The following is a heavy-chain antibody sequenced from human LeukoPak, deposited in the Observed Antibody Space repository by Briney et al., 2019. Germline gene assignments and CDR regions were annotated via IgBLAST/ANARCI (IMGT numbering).Heavy chain of an antibody. CDR1: GYTFTGYY. CDR3: ARESYYDSSGYYLYY. CDR2: INPNSGGT. J-gene: IGHJ4*02. Sequence: GASVKASCKASGYTFTGYYMHWVRQAPGQGLEWMGWINPNSGGTNYAQKFQGRVTMTRDTSISTAYMELSRLRSDDTAVYYCARESYYDSSGYYLYYWGQGTLVTVSS. D-gene: IGHD3-22*01. V-gene: IGHV1-2*02.